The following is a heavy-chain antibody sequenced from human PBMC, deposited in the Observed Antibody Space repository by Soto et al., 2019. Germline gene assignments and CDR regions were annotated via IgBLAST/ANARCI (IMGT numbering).Heavy chain of an antibody. CDR2: ISGSGGST. CDR3: AKDRKYVVVVAAADY. J-gene: IGHJ4*02. D-gene: IGHD2-15*01. V-gene: IGHV3-23*01. CDR1: GFTFSSYA. Sequence: PGGSLRLSCAASGFTFSSYAMSWVRQAPGKGLEWVSAISGSGGSTYYADSVKGRFTISRDNSKNTLYLQMNSLRAEDTAVYYCAKDRKYVVVVAAADYWGQGTLVTVSS.